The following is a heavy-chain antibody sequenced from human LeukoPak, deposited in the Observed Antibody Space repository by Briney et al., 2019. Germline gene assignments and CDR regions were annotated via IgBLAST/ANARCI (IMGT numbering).Heavy chain of an antibody. CDR1: GYTLTELS. CDR3: ATDSGSYYDFQH. J-gene: IGHJ1*01. V-gene: IGHV1-24*01. Sequence: ASVKVSCKVSGYTLTELSMHWVRQAPGKGLEWMGGFDPEDGETIYAQKFQGRATMTEDTSTDTAYMELSSLRSEDTAVYYCATDSGSYYDFQHWGQGTLVTVSS. D-gene: IGHD1-26*01. CDR2: FDPEDGET.